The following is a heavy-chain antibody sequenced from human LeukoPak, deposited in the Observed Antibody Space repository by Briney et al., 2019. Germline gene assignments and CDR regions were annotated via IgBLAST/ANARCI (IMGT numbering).Heavy chain of an antibody. J-gene: IGHJ4*02. CDR3: AKFGRGLSEDY. CDR2: ISSSSSNK. V-gene: IGHV3-21*01. CDR1: GFTFSSYA. Sequence: PGGSLRLSCAASGFTFSSYAMSWVRQAPGKGLEWVSSISSSSSNKYYADAVKGRFTISRDNAKNSLYLQMNSLRAEDTAVYYCAKFGRGLSEDYWGQGTLVTVSS. D-gene: IGHD3-10*01.